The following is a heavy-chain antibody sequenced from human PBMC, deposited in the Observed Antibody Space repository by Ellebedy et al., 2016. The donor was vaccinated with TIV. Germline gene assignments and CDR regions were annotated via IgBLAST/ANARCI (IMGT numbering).Heavy chain of an antibody. J-gene: IGHJ4*02. D-gene: IGHD6-19*01. CDR3: ARFEAVAGCGFDY. Sequence: MPSETLSLTCSVSGGSISSYDWSWIRQSPGKGLEWIGEIYHSGSTNYNPSLQSRVTISVDKSKNQFSLKLNSVTAADTAVYFCARFEAVAGCGFDYWGQGTLVTVSS. CDR1: GGSISSYD. V-gene: IGHV4-59*12. CDR2: IYHSGST.